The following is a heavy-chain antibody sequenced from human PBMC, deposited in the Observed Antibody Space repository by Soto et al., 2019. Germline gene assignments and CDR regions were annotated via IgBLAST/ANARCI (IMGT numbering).Heavy chain of an antibody. Sequence: ASETLSLTCTVSGGSISSGVYYWSWIRQHPGKGLEWIGYIYYSGSTYYNPSLKSRVTISVDTSKNQFSLKLSSVTAADTAVYYCARMFNINWFDPWGQGTLVTVSS. CDR3: ARMFNINWFDP. CDR2: IYYSGST. CDR1: GGSISSGVYY. V-gene: IGHV4-31*03. J-gene: IGHJ5*02. D-gene: IGHD3-10*02.